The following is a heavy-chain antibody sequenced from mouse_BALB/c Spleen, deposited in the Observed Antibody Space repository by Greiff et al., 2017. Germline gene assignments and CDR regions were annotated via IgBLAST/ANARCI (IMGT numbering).Heavy chain of an antibody. CDR1: GYTFTDYW. CDR2: IDTSDSYT. V-gene: IGHV1-69*01. Sequence: QVQLQQPGAELVMPGASVKMSCKASGYTFTDYWMHWVKQRPGQGLVWIGAIDTSDSYTSYNQKFKGKATLTVDESSSTAYMQLSSLTSEDSAVYYCARGGYYYGSSYWAMDYWGQGTSVTVSS. CDR3: ARGGYYYGSSYWAMDY. J-gene: IGHJ4*01. D-gene: IGHD1-1*01.